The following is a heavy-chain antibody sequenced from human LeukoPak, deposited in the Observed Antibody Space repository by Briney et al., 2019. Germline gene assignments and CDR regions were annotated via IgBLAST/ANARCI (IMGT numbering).Heavy chain of an antibody. D-gene: IGHD3-22*01. Sequence: PGASLRLSCAASGFTFSSYAMSWVRQAPGKGLEWVSAISGSGGSTYYADSVKGRFTISRDNSKNTLYLKMNSLRAEDTAVYYCAKGGYYDSSGYLAPWGQGTLVTVSS. V-gene: IGHV3-23*01. J-gene: IGHJ5*02. CDR1: GFTFSSYA. CDR3: AKGGYYDSSGYLAP. CDR2: ISGSGGST.